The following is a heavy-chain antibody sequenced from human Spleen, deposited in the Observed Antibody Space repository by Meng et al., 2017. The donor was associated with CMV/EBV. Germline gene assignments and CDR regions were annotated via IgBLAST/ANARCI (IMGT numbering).Heavy chain of an antibody. CDR3: ARVSPYYDFWSGNFDP. V-gene: IGHV4-30-4*01. CDR1: GGSISSGDYY. J-gene: IGHJ5*02. CDR2: IYNSGST. Sequence: QVQLQESGPGLVKPSQTLSLTCTVSGGSISSGDYYWSWIRQPPGKGLEWIGYIYNSGSTYYNPSLKSRVTISVDTSKNQFSLKLSSVTAADTAVYYCARVSPYYDFWSGNFDPWGQGTLVTVSS. D-gene: IGHD3-3*01.